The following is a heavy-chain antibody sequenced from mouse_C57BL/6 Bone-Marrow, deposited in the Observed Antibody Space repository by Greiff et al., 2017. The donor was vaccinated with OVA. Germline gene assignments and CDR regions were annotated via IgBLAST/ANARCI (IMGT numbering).Heavy chain of an antibody. D-gene: IGHD2-4*01. Sequence: ESGPGLVKPSQSLSLTCSVTGYSITSGYYWNWIRQFPGNKLEWMGYISYDGSNNYNPSLKNRISITRDTSKNQFFLKLNSVTTEDTATYYCARDLGLRRGAWFAYWGQGTLVTVSA. CDR3: ARDLGLRRGAWFAY. CDR2: ISYDGSN. J-gene: IGHJ3*01. V-gene: IGHV3-6*01. CDR1: GYSITSGYY.